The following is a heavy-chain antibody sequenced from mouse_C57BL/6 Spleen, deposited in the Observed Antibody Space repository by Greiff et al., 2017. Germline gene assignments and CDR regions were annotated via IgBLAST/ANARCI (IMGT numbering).Heavy chain of an antibody. J-gene: IGHJ4*01. D-gene: IGHD1-1*01. CDR1: GDTFTSYG. CDR2: SQPNSGRN. Sequence: QVQLQQPGAELVKPGASVKLSCKASGDTFTSYGMHGVKQRPGQGLEWSGMSQPNSGRNNDNEKVKSKERMTVEKASRTAYMQLSSLTSEDSAVYYCARYRLRSDYYAMDYWGQGTSVTVSS. V-gene: IGHV1-64*01. CDR3: ARYRLRSDYYAMDY.